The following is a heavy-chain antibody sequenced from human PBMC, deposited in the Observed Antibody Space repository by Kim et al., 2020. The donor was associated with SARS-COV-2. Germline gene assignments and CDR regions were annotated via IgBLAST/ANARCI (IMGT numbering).Heavy chain of an antibody. CDR3: ANLVVYYYYDD. V-gene: IGHV1-69*13. CDR1: GDTFSSYA. D-gene: IGHD2-15*01. J-gene: IGHJ4*02. Sequence: SVKVSCKASGDTFSSYAISWVRQAPGQGLEWMGGIIPIFGTANYAQKFQGRFTITADESASTAYMELSTLKSEDTAVYYCANLVVYYYYDDLGQGILVT. CDR2: IIPIFGTA.